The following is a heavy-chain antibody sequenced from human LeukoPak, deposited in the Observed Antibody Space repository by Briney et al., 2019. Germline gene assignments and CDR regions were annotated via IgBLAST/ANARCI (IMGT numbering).Heavy chain of an antibody. CDR1: GGSISSYY. D-gene: IGHD1-26*01. J-gene: IGHJ5*02. CDR3: ARGHGSWFDP. V-gene: IGHV4-59*01. CDR2: IYYSGST. Sequence: SETLSLTCTVSGGSISSYYWSWIRQPPGKGLEWIGYIYYSGSTNYNPSLKSRVTISVDTSKNQFSLKLSSVTAADTAVYYCARGHGSWFDPWGQGTLVTVSS.